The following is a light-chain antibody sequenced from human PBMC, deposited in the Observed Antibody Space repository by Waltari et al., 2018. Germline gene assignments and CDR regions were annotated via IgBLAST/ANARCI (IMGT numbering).Light chain of an antibody. CDR2: DVI. Sequence: SALTQPDSVSGSPGQSITISCSGISSDSGAYEYVSWYQQHPGKAPKVIIYDVIKRPSGVSDRVSGSKSGSSASLIISGLQAEDEADYYCSSFTSSTTGIFGGGTKLTVL. CDR1: SSDSGAYEY. V-gene: IGLV2-14*03. CDR3: SSFTSSTTGI. J-gene: IGLJ2*01.